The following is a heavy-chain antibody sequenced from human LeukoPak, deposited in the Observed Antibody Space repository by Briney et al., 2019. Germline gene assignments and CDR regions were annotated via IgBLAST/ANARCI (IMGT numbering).Heavy chain of an antibody. V-gene: IGHV4-34*01. J-gene: IGHJ1*01. CDR3: ARGNGGNSRYFQR. D-gene: IGHD4-23*01. CDR2: INHIGST. CDR1: GGSFGGYY. Sequence: SETLSLTCAVYGGSFGGYYWSWIRQPPGKGLEWIGEINHIGSTNYNPSLKSRVTISVETSKNQFSLKLSSVTAADTAVHYCARGNGGNSRYFQRWGQGTLDTVSS.